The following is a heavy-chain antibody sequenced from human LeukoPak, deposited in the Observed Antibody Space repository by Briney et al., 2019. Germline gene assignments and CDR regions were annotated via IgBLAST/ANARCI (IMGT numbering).Heavy chain of an antibody. CDR1: GFTFRMYW. CDR3: ANDKSFHMDV. CDR2: INSDASNT. V-gene: IGHV3-74*01. Sequence: TGGSLRLSCAASGFTFRMYWMHWVRQVPGKGLVWVSRINSDASNTTYADSVKGRFTISRDNAKSTLYLQMNSLRAEDTAVYYCANDKSFHMDVWGQGTTVTVSS. D-gene: IGHD1-1*01. J-gene: IGHJ6*02.